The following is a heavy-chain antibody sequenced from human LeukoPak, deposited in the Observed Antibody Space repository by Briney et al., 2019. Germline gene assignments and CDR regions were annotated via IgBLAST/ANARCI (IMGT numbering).Heavy chain of an antibody. CDR3: RGASLAYYMDV. CDR2: INTDGSRT. CDR1: EFTFSSYG. D-gene: IGHD2-8*01. Sequence: GGSLRLSCAASEFTFSSYGMTWVRQAPGKGLECVSRINTDGSRTNYADSVKGRFAISRDDAKNTVHLQMYSLGAEDSAVYCVRGASLAYYMDVWGKGTTVTVSS. J-gene: IGHJ6*03. V-gene: IGHV3-74*01.